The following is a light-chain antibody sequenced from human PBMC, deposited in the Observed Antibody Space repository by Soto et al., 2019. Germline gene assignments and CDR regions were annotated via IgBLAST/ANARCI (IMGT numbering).Light chain of an antibody. Sequence: QSALTQPASVSGSPGRSVTISCTGSSSDVGDFNYVSWYQHLPGRAPKLIIYDVTNRPSGISYRFSASKSGRTASLTISELQAEDEADYYCSSYSSSSTHVVFGGGTKLTVL. V-gene: IGLV2-14*03. CDR3: SSYSSSSTHVV. CDR2: DVT. CDR1: SSDVGDFNY. J-gene: IGLJ2*01.